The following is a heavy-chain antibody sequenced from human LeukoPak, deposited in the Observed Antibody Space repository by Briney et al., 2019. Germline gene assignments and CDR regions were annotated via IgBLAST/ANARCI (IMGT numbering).Heavy chain of an antibody. CDR2: INPGGANT. Sequence: ASVKVSCKASGYTFTNYYIHWVRQAPGQGLEWMGLINPGGANTNYAQNFQGRVTMTRDTSTSTAYMELSSLRSEDTAVYYCAVRNCGGDCYSRRRDAFDIWGQGTMVTVSS. D-gene: IGHD2-21*02. CDR3: AVRNCGGDCYSRRRDAFDI. J-gene: IGHJ3*02. CDR1: GYTFTNYY. V-gene: IGHV1-46*01.